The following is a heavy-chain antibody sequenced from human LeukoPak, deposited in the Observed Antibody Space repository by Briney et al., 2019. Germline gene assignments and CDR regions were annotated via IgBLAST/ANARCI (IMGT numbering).Heavy chain of an antibody. J-gene: IGHJ4*02. CDR3: ARGGAYYPCIDY. CDR1: GYTFTSSY. Sequence: ASVKDAGKPSGYTFTSSYSNRVRQAPGQRLEWMGWISAYNGRTNYAQKFQGRITMTTDSSTSTAYMDLTSLRSDDTAVYYCARGGAYYPCIDYWGQGTLVTVSS. V-gene: IGHV1-18*01. D-gene: IGHD1-26*01. CDR2: ISAYNGRT.